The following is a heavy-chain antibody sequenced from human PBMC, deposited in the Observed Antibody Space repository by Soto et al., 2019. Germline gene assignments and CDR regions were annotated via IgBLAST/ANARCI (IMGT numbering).Heavy chain of an antibody. J-gene: IGHJ4*02. D-gene: IGHD2-2*02. CDR3: ARLGYCTGTSCYTFDS. V-gene: IGHV5-10-1*01. Sequence: GESLKISCQGSGYSFTSYWIGWVRQRPGKGLEWMGRINPSDSYTTYSPSFQGHVTISTDKSFSTAYLQWSGLKASDTAMYYCARLGYCTGTSCYTFDSWGQGTLVTVSS. CDR1: GYSFTSYW. CDR2: INPSDSYT.